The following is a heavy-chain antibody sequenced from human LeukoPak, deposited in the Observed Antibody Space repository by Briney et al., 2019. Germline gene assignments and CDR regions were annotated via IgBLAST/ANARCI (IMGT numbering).Heavy chain of an antibody. CDR3: TRNPTGTTDFDY. CDR1: GYVFTTYA. D-gene: IGHD1-1*01. CDR2: IDAGNGNT. J-gene: IGHJ4*02. V-gene: IGHV1-3*01. Sequence: ASVKVSCKASGYVFTTYAMHWVRQAPGQTFEWMGWIDAGNGNTKYSQSFQGRVTITRDTSASTAYMELSSLRSEDTAVYYCTRNPTGTTDFDYWGQGTLVTVPA.